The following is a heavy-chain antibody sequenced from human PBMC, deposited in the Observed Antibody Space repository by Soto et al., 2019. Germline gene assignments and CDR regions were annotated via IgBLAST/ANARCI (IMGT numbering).Heavy chain of an antibody. Sequence: QVQLVQSGAEVKKPGSSVKVSCKASGGTFSSYAISWVRQAPGQGLEWMGGIIPIFGTANYAQKFQGRVTITADASTSTAYMELSSLRSEDTAVYYCAMGRLGWVAPKSPPGADPDYWGQGTLVTVSS. J-gene: IGHJ4*02. CDR3: AMGRLGWVAPKSPPGADPDY. CDR2: IIPIFGTA. V-gene: IGHV1-69*12. CDR1: GGTFSSYA. D-gene: IGHD1-1*01.